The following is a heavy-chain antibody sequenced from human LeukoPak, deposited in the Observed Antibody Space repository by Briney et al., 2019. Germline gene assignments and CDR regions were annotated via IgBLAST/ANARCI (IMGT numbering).Heavy chain of an antibody. D-gene: IGHD6-13*01. CDR3: ARVGTAATYNWFDP. V-gene: IGHV3-21*01. CDR2: ISSSSSYI. Sequence: GGSLRLSCAASGFTFSSYSMNWVRQAPGKGLEWVSSISSSSSYIYYADSVKGRFTISRDNAKNSLYLQMNSLRAEDTAVYYCARVGTAATYNWFDPWGQGTLVTVSS. J-gene: IGHJ5*02. CDR1: GFTFSSYS.